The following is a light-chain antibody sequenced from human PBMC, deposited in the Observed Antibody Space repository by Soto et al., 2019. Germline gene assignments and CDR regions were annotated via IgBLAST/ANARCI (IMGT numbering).Light chain of an antibody. J-gene: IGKJ4*01. Sequence: EILLTQSPGTLSLSPGERASLSCLASQRVSRNLAWCQPKPGQAPRLLIYSASSRATDIPARFSGSGSGTEFTLTIRSLQSEDFAIYYCQQYNNWPELNCGGGNTGDIK. V-gene: IGKV3-15*01. CDR3: QQYNNWPELN. CDR1: QRVSRN. CDR2: SAS.